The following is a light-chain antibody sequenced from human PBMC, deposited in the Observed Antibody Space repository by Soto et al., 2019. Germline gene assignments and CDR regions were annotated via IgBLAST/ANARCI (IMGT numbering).Light chain of an antibody. J-gene: IGLJ1*01. CDR3: FSYTSSGTYV. Sequence: QSALAQPSSVSGSPGQSITISCTGTSTDVGGYNYVSWYQHHPGKGPKLIIYEVNNRPSGVSDRFSGSKSGNKASLTISGLQAEDETDYYCFSYTSSGTYVFGTGTKVTVL. V-gene: IGLV2-14*01. CDR1: STDVGGYNY. CDR2: EVN.